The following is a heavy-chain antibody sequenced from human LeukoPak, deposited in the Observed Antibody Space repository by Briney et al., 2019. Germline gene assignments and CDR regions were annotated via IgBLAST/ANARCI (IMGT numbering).Heavy chain of an antibody. CDR3: ARLTVWFGEFYDY. CDR2: ISSSGSTI. D-gene: IGHD3-10*01. V-gene: IGHV3-48*03. CDR1: GFTFSSYE. J-gene: IGHJ4*02. Sequence: PGGSLRLSCAASGFTFSSYEMNWVRQAPGKGLEWVSYISSSGSTIYYADSVKGRFTIPRDNAKNSLYLQMNSLRAEDTAVYYCARLTVWFGEFYDYWGQGTLVTVSS.